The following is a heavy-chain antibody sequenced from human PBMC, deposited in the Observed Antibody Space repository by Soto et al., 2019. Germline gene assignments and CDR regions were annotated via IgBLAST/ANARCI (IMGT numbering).Heavy chain of an antibody. CDR2: IIPIFGTA. J-gene: IGHJ4*02. CDR3: ASSRVGATRSDYYFDY. V-gene: IGHV1-69*13. D-gene: IGHD1-26*01. Sequence: GASVKVSCKASGGTFSSYAISWVRQAPGQGREWMGGIIPIFGTANYAQKFQGRVTITADESTSTAYMELSSLRSEDTAVYYCASSRVGATRSDYYFDYWGQGTLVTVSS. CDR1: GGTFSSYA.